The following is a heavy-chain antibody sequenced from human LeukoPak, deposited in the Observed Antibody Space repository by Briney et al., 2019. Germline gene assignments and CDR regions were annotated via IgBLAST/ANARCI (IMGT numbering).Heavy chain of an antibody. CDR2: ISAYNGNT. D-gene: IGHD1-26*01. CDR1: GYTFTSYG. J-gene: IGHJ4*02. Sequence: ASVKVSCKASGYTFTSYGIRWVRQAPGQGLEWMGWISAYNGNTHYAQKLQGRVTMTTDTSTSTAYMELRSLRSDDTAVYYCARVGGSASEWELLSYDFDYWGQGTLVTVSS. V-gene: IGHV1-18*01. CDR3: ARVGGSASEWELLSYDFDY.